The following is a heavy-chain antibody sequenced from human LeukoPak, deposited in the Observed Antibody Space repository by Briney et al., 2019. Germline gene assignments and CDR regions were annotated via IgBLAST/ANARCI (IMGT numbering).Heavy chain of an antibody. J-gene: IGHJ4*02. CDR1: GYTFTGYY. V-gene: IGHV1-2*02. Sequence: ASVKLSCKASGYTFTGYYMHWVRQAPGQGLEWMGWINPNSGGTNYAQKFQGRVTMTRDTSISTAYMELSRLRSDDTAVYYCARDAYSSSSRGDYWGQGTLVTVSS. CDR3: ARDAYSSSSRGDY. D-gene: IGHD6-6*01. CDR2: INPNSGGT.